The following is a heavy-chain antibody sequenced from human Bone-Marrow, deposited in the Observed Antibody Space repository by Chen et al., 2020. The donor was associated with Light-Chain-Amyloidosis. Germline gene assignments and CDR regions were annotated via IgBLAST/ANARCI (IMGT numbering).Heavy chain of an antibody. CDR1: GYTFPKYW. V-gene: IGHV5-51*01. J-gene: IGHJ4*02. D-gene: IGHD5-12*01. CDR3: ARRRDGYNFDY. CDR2: IYPDDCDA. Sequence: EVQLEQSGPEVKKPGESLQISCKGSGYTFPKYWIGWVRQMPGKGLEWMGVIYPDDCDARYSPSFEGQVTISADKSITTAYLQWRSLKASDTAMYYCARRRDGYNFDYWGQGTLVTVSS.